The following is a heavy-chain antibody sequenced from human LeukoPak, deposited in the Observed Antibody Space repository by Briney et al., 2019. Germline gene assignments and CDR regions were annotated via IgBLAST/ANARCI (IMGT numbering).Heavy chain of an antibody. V-gene: IGHV4-4*09. CDR2: IYTSGST. D-gene: IGHD5-18*01. Sequence: SETLSLTCTVSGGSISSYYWSWIRQPPGKGLEWIGYIYTSGSTNYNPSLKRRVTISVDTSKNQFSLKLSSVTAADTAVYYCARHPGYSYGYDYWGQGTLVTVSS. J-gene: IGHJ4*02. CDR3: ARHPGYSYGYDY. CDR1: GGSISSYY.